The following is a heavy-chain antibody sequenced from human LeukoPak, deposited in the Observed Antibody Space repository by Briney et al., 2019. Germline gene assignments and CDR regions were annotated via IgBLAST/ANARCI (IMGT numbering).Heavy chain of an antibody. J-gene: IGHJ4*02. CDR1: GFTFDDYA. CDR2: ISWNSGSM. V-gene: IGHV3-9*01. Sequence: GGSLRLSCAASGFTFDDYAMHWVRQAPGKGLEWVSGISWNSGSMGYADSVKGRFTISRDNSKNTLYLQMNSLRAEDTAVYYCARDGTVAGEIDYWGQGTLVTVSS. D-gene: IGHD6-19*01. CDR3: ARDGTVAGEIDY.